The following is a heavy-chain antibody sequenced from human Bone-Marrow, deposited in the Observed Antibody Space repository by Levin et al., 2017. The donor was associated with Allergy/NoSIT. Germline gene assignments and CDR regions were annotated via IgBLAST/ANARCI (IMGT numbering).Heavy chain of an antibody. CDR1: GFTFSYHS. Sequence: QAGGSLRLSCAASGFTFSYHSMNWVRQAPGKGLEWVSYISTTGNTVYYTDSVKGRFTISRDNAKKSLYLQMNSLRAEDTAVYYCARGGRNGDYDGGVFDPWGQGTLVTVSS. CDR2: ISTTGNTV. D-gene: IGHD4-17*01. V-gene: IGHV3-48*01. J-gene: IGHJ5*02. CDR3: ARGGRNGDYDGGVFDP.